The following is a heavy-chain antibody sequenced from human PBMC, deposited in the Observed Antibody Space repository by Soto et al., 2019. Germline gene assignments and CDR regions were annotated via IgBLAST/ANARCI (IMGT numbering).Heavy chain of an antibody. D-gene: IGHD2-15*01. Sequence: RLEWMGGIIPIFRTANYAQKFQGRVTITADESTSTAYMELSSLRSEDTAVYYCARESRYCSGGSCYFLPVIAYWGKGSLVTV. V-gene: IGHV1-69*01. J-gene: IGHJ4*02. CDR3: ARESRYCSGGSCYFLPVIAY. CDR2: IIPIFRTA.